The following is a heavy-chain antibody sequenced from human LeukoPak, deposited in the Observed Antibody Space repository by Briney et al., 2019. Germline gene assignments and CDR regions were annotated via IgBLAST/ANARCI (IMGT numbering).Heavy chain of an antibody. D-gene: IGHD6-6*01. CDR2: IIPILGIA. J-gene: IGHJ3*02. CDR1: GGTFSSYA. Sequence: ASVKVSCKASGGTFSSYAISWVRQAPGQGLEWMGRIIPILGIANYAQKFQGRVTITADKSTSTAYVELRSLRSDDTAVYYCARGGSIASPRGAFDIWGQGTMVTVSS. V-gene: IGHV1-69*04. CDR3: ARGGSIASPRGAFDI.